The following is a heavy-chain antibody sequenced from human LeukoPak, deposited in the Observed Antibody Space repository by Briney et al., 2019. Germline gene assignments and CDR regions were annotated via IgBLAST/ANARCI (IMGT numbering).Heavy chain of an antibody. J-gene: IGHJ3*02. CDR3: ARDNGAFDI. CDR1: GYTFTGYY. Sequence: ASVKVSCKASGYTFTGYYMHWVRQAPGQGLEWMGWINPNSGGTNYAQKFQGRVTMTRDMSTSTVYMELSSLRSEDTAVYYCARDNGAFDIWGQGTMVTVSS. CDR2: INPNSGGT. V-gene: IGHV1-2*02.